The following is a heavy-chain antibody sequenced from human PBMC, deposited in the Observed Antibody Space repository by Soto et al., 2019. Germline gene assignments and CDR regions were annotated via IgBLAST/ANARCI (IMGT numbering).Heavy chain of an antibody. J-gene: IGHJ4*02. V-gene: IGHV5-51*01. CDR2: IYPVDSDT. Sequence: GESLKSSCKGSGYSFVSYFIGWGRQMPGKGLEGMGIIYPVDSDTRYSPSFQGQVTISADKYITTVYLQWSSLKPSGTAMYYCARKDGYEIEYWGQGTLVNVSS. CDR1: GYSFVSYF. CDR3: ARKDGYEIEY. D-gene: IGHD5-12*01.